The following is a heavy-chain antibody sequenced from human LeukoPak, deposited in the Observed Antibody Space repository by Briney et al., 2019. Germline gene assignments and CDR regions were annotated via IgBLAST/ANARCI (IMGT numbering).Heavy chain of an antibody. D-gene: IGHD3-22*01. Sequence: GGSLRLSCEASGFTFSSYWMTWVRQASGKGLEWIGRIRTKANSYATAYAASVKGRFTISRDDSKNTAYLQMNSLKTEDTAVYYCTRRSDFDNSGYQYWGQGTLVTVSS. CDR3: TRRSDFDNSGYQY. V-gene: IGHV3-73*01. CDR2: IRTKANSYAT. J-gene: IGHJ4*02. CDR1: GFTFSSYW.